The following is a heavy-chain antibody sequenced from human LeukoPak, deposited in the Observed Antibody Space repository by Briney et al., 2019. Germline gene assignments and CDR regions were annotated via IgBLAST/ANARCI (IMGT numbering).Heavy chain of an antibody. J-gene: IGHJ4*02. CDR3: ARGNFYDNKGYSPELRY. D-gene: IGHD3-10*01. Sequence: ASVQVSCKTSGYTFTSYYIHWLRQAPGQRFEWMGWSDPKSGATKYEHFQDRVTMTRDTSISTAYMELRRLTSDDTAVYYCARGNFYDNKGYSPELRYWGQGTLVTVSS. V-gene: IGHV1-2*02. CDR1: GYTFTSYY. CDR2: SDPKSGAT.